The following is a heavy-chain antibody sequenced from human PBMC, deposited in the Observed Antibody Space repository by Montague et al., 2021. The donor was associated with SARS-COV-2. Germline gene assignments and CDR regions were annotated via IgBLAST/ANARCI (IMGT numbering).Heavy chain of an antibody. V-gene: IGHV4-39*01. J-gene: IGHJ2*01. D-gene: IGHD3-22*01. CDR3: ARQTVTTIILVVISQPRRYCDI. CDR2: IYYSGST. Sequence: SETLSLTCTVSGGSISSSSYYWGWIRQPPGKGLEWIGCIYYSGSTYYNPSLKSRVTISVDTSKNQFSLKLSSVTAADTAVYYCARQTVTTIILVVISQPRRYCDIWGRGTLVTVSS. CDR1: GGSISSSSYY.